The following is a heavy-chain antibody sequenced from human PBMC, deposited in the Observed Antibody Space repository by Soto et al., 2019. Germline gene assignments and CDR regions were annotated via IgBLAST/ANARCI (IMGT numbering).Heavy chain of an antibody. CDR2: ISAYNGNT. V-gene: IGHV1-18*01. CDR1: GYTFTSYG. D-gene: IGHD6-19*01. CDR3: ARDVGGSGWYAYYYDGMDV. Sequence: QVQLVQSGAEVKKPGASVKVSCKASGYTFTSYGISWVRQAPGQGLEWMGWISAYNGNTNYAQKLQGRVTMTTDTSTSTAYLELRSLRSDDTAVYYCARDVGGSGWYAYYYDGMDVWGQGTTVTVSS. J-gene: IGHJ6*02.